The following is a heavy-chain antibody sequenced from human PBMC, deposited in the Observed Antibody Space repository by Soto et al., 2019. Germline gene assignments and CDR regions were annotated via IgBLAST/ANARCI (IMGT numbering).Heavy chain of an antibody. CDR3: ARDKMRAGIPYYYGMDV. CDR1: GGSFSGYY. J-gene: IGHJ6*02. CDR2: INHSGST. D-gene: IGHD2-21*01. V-gene: IGHV4-34*01. Sequence: SETLSLTCAVYGGSFSGYYWSWIRQPPGKGLEWIGEINHSGSTNYNPSLKSRVTISVDTSKNQFSLKLSSVTAADTAVYYCARDKMRAGIPYYYGMDVWGQGTTVTVSS.